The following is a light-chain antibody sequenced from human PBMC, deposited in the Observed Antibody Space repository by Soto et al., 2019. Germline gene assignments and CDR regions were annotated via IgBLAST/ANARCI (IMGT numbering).Light chain of an antibody. CDR2: SNN. CDR1: SSNIGSNY. Sequence: SALAQPPSASGTPGQRVTISCSGSSSNIGSNYVYWYQQLPGTAPKLLIYSNNQRPSGVPDRFSGSKSGTSASLAISWLRSEDEADYYCAAWDNSLSGYVVGTGTKV. J-gene: IGLJ1*01. CDR3: AAWDNSLSGYV. V-gene: IGLV1-47*02.